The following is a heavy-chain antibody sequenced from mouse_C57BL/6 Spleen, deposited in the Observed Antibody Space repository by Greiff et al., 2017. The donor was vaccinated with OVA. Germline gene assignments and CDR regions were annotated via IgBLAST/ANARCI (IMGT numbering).Heavy chain of an antibody. Sequence: VQLQHPGPELVKPGASVKISCKASGYAFSSSWLNGVKQGPGKGLGWIGGIYPGDGDPTYNGKFKGKATRTADKSSSTAYRQLSSLTSEDSAVYFCARGDSGRGYFDVWGTGTTVTVSS. CDR3: ARGDSGRGYFDV. CDR2: IYPGDGDP. D-gene: IGHD3-1*01. V-gene: IGHV1-82*01. J-gene: IGHJ1*03. CDR1: GYAFSSSW.